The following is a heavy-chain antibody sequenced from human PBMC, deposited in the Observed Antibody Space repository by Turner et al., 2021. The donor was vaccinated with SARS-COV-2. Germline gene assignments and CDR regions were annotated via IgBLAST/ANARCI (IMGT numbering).Heavy chain of an antibody. CDR3: ARDGGDPPRYFQH. CDR1: GGSISSSSYS. D-gene: IGHD2-21*02. J-gene: IGHJ1*01. CDR2: IYYSGST. V-gene: IGHV4-39*02. Sequence: QLQLQESGPVLVKPSETLSLTCPVSGGSISSSSYSWGWIRQPPGKGLEWIGSIYYSGSTYYNPSLKSRVTISVDTSKNQFSLKLSSVTAADTAVYYCARDGGDPPRYFQHWGQGTLVTVSS.